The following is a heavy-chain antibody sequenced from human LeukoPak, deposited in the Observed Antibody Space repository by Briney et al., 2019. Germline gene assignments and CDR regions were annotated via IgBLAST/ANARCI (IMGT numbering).Heavy chain of an antibody. CDR3: ARDMDSGPDFFDY. V-gene: IGHV1-8*03. CDR1: GYTFTSYD. CDR2: MNPNSGNT. Sequence: VASVKVSCKASGYTFTSYDINWVRQATGQGLEWMGWMNPNSGNTGYAQKFQGRVTITRNTSISTAYMELSSLRSDDTAVYYCARDMDSGPDFFDYWGLGTLVTVSS. D-gene: IGHD1-26*01. J-gene: IGHJ4*02.